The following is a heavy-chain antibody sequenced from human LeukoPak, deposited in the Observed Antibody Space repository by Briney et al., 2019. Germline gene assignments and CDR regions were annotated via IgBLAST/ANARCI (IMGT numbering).Heavy chain of an antibody. V-gene: IGHV3-23*01. J-gene: IGHJ3*02. CDR3: AIHKGGYSYGFPEDAFDI. Sequence: GGSLRLSCSASGFTFNNYALTWVRQTPGKGLECVSAISGDGVSPYYADSVRGRFTISRDNSKNTLYLQMNSLRAEDTAVYYCAIHKGGYSYGFPEDAFDIWGQGTMVTVSS. CDR1: GFTFNNYA. D-gene: IGHD5-18*01. CDR2: ISGDGVSP.